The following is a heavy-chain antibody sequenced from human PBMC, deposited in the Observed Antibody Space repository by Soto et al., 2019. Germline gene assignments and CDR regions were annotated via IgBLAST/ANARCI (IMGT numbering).Heavy chain of an antibody. Sequence: GSLRLSCAAPGFTFSSYPMHWVRQAPGKGLEHVSSTSGDGRIMYYLDSVKGRFTISRDNSKNTLYLQMGSLRTEDMAVYYCARGRAAYYFDYWGQGALVTVSS. V-gene: IGHV3-64*02. CDR3: ARGRAAYYFDY. D-gene: IGHD6-25*01. CDR2: TSGDGRIM. CDR1: GFTFSSYP. J-gene: IGHJ4*02.